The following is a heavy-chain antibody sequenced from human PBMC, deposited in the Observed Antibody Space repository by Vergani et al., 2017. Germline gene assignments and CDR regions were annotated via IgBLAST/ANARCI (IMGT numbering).Heavy chain of an antibody. CDR2: VHRNGNT. V-gene: IGHV4-38-2*01. Sequence: QVDLQESGPGLVKSSETLSLNCAVFGYSVGSGYYWGWIRPPAGRGLEWIGCVHRNGNTYYTSSLRSRATISRDTSKNQFSLRLTSMTAADTAVYYCARQNPYVSAHVDCWVRGVLVTVSA. CDR3: ARQNPYVSAHVDC. CDR1: GYSVGSGYY. J-gene: IGHJ4*02. D-gene: IGHD3-10*02.